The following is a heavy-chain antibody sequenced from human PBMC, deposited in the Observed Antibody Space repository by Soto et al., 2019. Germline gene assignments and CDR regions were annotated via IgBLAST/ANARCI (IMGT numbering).Heavy chain of an antibody. CDR2: ISGSGGST. J-gene: IGHJ1*01. CDR1: GFTFSIFA. V-gene: IGHV3-23*01. CDR3: AKQVPPDSTVELVY. D-gene: IGHD2-2*01. Sequence: GGSLRLSCAASGFTFSIFAMSWVRQSPGKGLEWVSTISGSGGSTYYADTVKGRFTISRDNSMGTLYLQMKSLRVEDTAIYYCAKQVPPDSTVELVYWAEGALVSVSS.